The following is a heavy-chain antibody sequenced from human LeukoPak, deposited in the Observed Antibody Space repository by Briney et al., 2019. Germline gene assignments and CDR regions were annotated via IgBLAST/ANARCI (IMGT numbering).Heavy chain of an antibody. CDR3: ARRIRGVNDAFDI. J-gene: IGHJ3*02. CDR2: INHSGST. V-gene: IGHV4-34*01. CDR1: GGSFSGYY. D-gene: IGHD3-10*01. Sequence: SETLSLTCAVYGGSFSGYYWSWIRQPPGKGLEWIGEINHSGSTNYNPFLKSRVTTSVDTSKNQFSLKLSSVTAADTAVYYCARRIRGVNDAFDIWGQGTMVTVSS.